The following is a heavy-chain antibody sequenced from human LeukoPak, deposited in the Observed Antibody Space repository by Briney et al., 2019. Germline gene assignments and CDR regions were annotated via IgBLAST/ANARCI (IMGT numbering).Heavy chain of an antibody. Sequence: SETLSLTCAVYGGSFSGYYWSWIRQPAGKGLEWIGRIYTSGSTNYNPSLKSRVTISVDTSKNQFSLKLSSVTAADTAVYYCAREYSYYFDYWGQGTLVTVSS. D-gene: IGHD2-15*01. V-gene: IGHV4-4*07. J-gene: IGHJ4*02. CDR1: GGSFSGYY. CDR2: IYTSGST. CDR3: AREYSYYFDY.